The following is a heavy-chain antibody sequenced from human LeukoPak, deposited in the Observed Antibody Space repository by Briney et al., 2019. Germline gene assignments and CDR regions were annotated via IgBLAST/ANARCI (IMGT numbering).Heavy chain of an antibody. CDR1: GFTFSSYA. J-gene: IGHJ3*02. CDR2: ISGSGGST. D-gene: IGHD5-12*01. V-gene: IGHV3-23*01. CDR3: AEGYSGYEVDAFDT. Sequence: PGGSLRHSCAASGFTFSSYAMSWVRQAPGKGLEWVSAISGSGGSTYYADSVKGRFTISRDNSKNTLYLQMNSLRAEDTAVYYCAEGYSGYEVDAFDTWGQGTMVTVSS.